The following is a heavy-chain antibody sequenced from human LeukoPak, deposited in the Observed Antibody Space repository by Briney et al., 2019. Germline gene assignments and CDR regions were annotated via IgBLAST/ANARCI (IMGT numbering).Heavy chain of an antibody. D-gene: IGHD4-17*01. CDR1: GGTFSSYA. CDR2: IIPILGIA. V-gene: IGHV1-69*04. CDR3: ARETAVTPKGYYGMDV. J-gene: IGHJ6*02. Sequence: ASVKVSCKASGGTFSSYAISWVRQAPGQGLEWMGRIIPILGIANYAQKFQGRVTITADKSTSTACMELSSLRSEDTAVYYCARETAVTPKGYYGMDVWGQGTTVTVSS.